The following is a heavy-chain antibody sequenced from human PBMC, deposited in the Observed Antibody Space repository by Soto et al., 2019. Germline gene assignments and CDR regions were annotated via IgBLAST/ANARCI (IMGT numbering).Heavy chain of an antibody. CDR3: ARSDESNSYPLDL. J-gene: IGHJ5*02. D-gene: IGHD3-16*01. V-gene: IGHV1-18*01. CDR2: ISAYNGYT. Sequence: SSVKVSCKASGYTFTSYGISWVRQAPRQGLEWMGWISAYNGYTNYAQKLQGRVTMTRDASISTAYMEVTSLRHGDTAVYFCARSDESNSYPLDLWGPGTLVIVSS. CDR1: GYTFTSYG.